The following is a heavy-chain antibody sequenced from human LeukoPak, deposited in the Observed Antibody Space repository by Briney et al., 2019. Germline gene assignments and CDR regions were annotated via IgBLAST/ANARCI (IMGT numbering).Heavy chain of an antibody. Sequence: GASVKVSCKASGYTFTSYAMHWVRQAPGQRLEWMGWINAGNGNTKYSQKFQGRVTITRDTSASTAYMELSSLRSEDTAVYYCARDRIAVAPIPFDYWGQGTLVTVSS. CDR2: INAGNGNT. D-gene: IGHD6-19*01. J-gene: IGHJ4*02. CDR3: ARDRIAVAPIPFDY. CDR1: GYTFTSYA. V-gene: IGHV1-3*01.